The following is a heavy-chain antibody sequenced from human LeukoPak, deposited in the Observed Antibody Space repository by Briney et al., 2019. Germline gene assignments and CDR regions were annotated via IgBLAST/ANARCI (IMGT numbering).Heavy chain of an antibody. CDR3: ARGRDRSYYDY. D-gene: IGHD3-22*01. V-gene: IGHV3-74*01. CDR1: GFSFSYFW. CDR2: VSSDVSST. J-gene: IGHJ4*02. Sequence: PGGSLRLSCAASGFSFSYFWMHWVRQAPGKGLVWVSRVSSDVSSTTYADSVKGRFTISRDNAKNTLYLQMNSLRAEDTAVYYCARGRDRSYYDYWGQGTLVTVSS.